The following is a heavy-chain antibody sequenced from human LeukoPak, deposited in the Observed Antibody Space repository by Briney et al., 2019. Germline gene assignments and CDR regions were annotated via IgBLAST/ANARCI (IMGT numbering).Heavy chain of an antibody. CDR3: ARDSHDYGDSLRIEY. J-gene: IGHJ4*02. V-gene: IGHV3-7*01. D-gene: IGHD4-17*01. Sequence: GGSLRLSCAASGFTFSTYWMSWVRQAPGKGLEWVANLKQDGSEKNYVDSVKGRFTISRDNAKNSLYLQMNSLRAEDTAVYYCARDSHDYGDSLRIEYWGQGTLVTVSS. CDR1: GFTFSTYW. CDR2: LKQDGSEK.